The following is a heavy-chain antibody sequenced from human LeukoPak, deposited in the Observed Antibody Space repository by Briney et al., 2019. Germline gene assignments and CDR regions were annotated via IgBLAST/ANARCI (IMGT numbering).Heavy chain of an antibody. CDR3: ARGSRGSRLGYYYYYMDV. Sequence: PSETLSLTSAGYAVSCSGYYWSWLRQPPGKGLEWIGEINHSGSTNYNPSLKSRVTISVDTSKNQFSLKLSSVTAADTAVYYCARGSRGSRLGYYYYYMDVWGKGTTVTVSS. V-gene: IGHV4-34*01. CDR1: AVSCSGYY. J-gene: IGHJ6*03. CDR2: INHSGST. D-gene: IGHD1-26*01.